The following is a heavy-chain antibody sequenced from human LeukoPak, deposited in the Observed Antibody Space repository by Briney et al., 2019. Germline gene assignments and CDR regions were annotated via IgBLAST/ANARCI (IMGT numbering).Heavy chain of an antibody. CDR3: ARAYSGSYPFDY. D-gene: IGHD1-26*01. Sequence: ASVTVSCTASGFTFTSSAVQWVRPARGQRLEWIGWIVVGSGNTNYAQKFQGRVTITADESTSTAYMELSSLRSEDTAVYYCARAYSGSYPFDYWGQGTLVTVSS. CDR1: GFTFTSSA. J-gene: IGHJ4*02. V-gene: IGHV1-58*01. CDR2: IVVGSGNT.